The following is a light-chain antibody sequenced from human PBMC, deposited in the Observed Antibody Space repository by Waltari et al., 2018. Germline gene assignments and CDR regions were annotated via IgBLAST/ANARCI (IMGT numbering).Light chain of an antibody. V-gene: IGKV1-17*01. J-gene: IGKJ1*01. CDR2: AAS. CDR1: QNINRN. Sequence: DIEMTQSPSDLSESVGDRVTISCRASQNINRNLAWYQQKPGKAPKLLIYAASSLQSGIPSRFSGSGSGTDFTLTISGLQPEDSAVYHCQHYYSHPPTFGHGTKVEIK. CDR3: QHYYSHPPT.